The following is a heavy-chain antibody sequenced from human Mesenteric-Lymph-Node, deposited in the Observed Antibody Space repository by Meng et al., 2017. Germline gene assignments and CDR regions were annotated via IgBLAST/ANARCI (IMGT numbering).Heavy chain of an antibody. D-gene: IGHD6-13*01. CDR3: ARDAYSSSWYFDL. J-gene: IGHJ2*01. CDR1: GFAFSSHA. Sequence: GESLKISCAASGFAFSSHAMNWVRQAPGKGLEWVSSISGSGGGPNYADSVKGRFTVSRDNAKNSLYLQMSSLRAEDTAVYYCARDAYSSSWYFDLWGRGTLVTVSS. V-gene: IGHV3-23*01. CDR2: ISGSGGGP.